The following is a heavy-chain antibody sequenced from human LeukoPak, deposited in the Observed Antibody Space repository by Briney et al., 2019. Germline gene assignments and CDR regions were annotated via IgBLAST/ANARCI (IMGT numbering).Heavy chain of an antibody. Sequence: KSGGSLRLSCAASGFTFSDYYMGWIRQAPGKGLEWVSYISSSSSYTNYADSVKGRFTISRDNAKNSLYLQMNSLRAEDTAVYYCARSTTYYDSSGNDYWGQGTLVTVSS. V-gene: IGHV3-11*03. J-gene: IGHJ4*02. D-gene: IGHD3-22*01. CDR3: ARSTTYYDSSGNDY. CDR2: ISSSSSYT. CDR1: GFTFSDYY.